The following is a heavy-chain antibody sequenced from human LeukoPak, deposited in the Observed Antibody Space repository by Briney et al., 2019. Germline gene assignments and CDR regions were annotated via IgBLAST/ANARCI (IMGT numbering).Heavy chain of an antibody. D-gene: IGHD3-10*01. J-gene: IGHJ6*04. Sequence: SETLSLTCTVSGGSISSYYWSWIRQPPGKGLEWNGYIYYSGSTNYNPSLKSRVTISVDTSKNQFSLKLSSVTAADTAVYYCARGSRTMVYYYGMDVWGKGTTVTVSS. V-gene: IGHV4-59*01. CDR1: GGSISSYY. CDR2: IYYSGST. CDR3: ARGSRTMVYYYGMDV.